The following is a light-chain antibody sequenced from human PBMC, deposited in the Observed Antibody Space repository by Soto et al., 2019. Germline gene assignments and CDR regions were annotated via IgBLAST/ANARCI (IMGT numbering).Light chain of an antibody. J-gene: IGKJ5*01. CDR3: QQRSNWPPIT. CDR1: QSVSSY. Sequence: EIVLTQSPATLSLSPGERATLSCRASQSVSSYLAWYQQKPGQAPRLLIYDASNRATGIPDRFSGSGSGTDFTLTIGSLEPEDFAVYYCQQRSNWPPITFGQGTRLEI. V-gene: IGKV3-11*01. CDR2: DAS.